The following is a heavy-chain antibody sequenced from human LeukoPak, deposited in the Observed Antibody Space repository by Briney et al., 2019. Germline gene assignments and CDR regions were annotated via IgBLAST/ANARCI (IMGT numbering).Heavy chain of an antibody. CDR2: VIPILGIA. J-gene: IGHJ4*02. V-gene: IGHV1-69*04. CDR3: ARRAVTETNFDY. CDR1: GGTFSSYA. Sequence: SVKVSCKASGGTFSSYAISWVRQAPGQGLEWMGRVIPILGIANYAQKFQGRVTITADKSTSTAYMELSSLRSEDTAVYYCARRAVTETNFDYWGQGTLVTVSS. D-gene: IGHD2-21*02.